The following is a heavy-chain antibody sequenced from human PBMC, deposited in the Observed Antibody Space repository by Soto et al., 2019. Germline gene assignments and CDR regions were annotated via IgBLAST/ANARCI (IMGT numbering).Heavy chain of an antibody. J-gene: IGHJ6*02. CDR1: GGSISSSNW. CDR3: ARDLVYSSSWGYYYYYYGMDV. V-gene: IGHV4-4*02. CDR2: IYHSGST. D-gene: IGHD6-13*01. Sequence: SETLSLTCAVSGGSISSSNWWSWVRQPPGKGLEWIGEIYHSGSTNYNPSLKSRVTISVDKSKNQFSLKLSSVTAADTAVYYCARDLVYSSSWGYYYYYYGMDVWGQGTTVTVSS.